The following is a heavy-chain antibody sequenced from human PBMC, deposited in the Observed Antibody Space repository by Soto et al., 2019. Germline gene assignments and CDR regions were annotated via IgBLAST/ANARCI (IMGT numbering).Heavy chain of an antibody. CDR1: GGSFSDYY. CDR2: INHSGRT. J-gene: IGHJ5*02. Sequence: SETLSLTCAVYGGSFSDYYWSWIRQAPGMGLEWIGEINHSGRTKYNPSLKSRLTISIDTSKNQFSLKLSSVTVADTAVYYRARGRRSHITIFEIVVREYNWFDPWGQGTLVTVSS. V-gene: IGHV4-34*01. D-gene: IGHD3-3*01. CDR3: ARGRRSHITIFEIVVREYNWFDP.